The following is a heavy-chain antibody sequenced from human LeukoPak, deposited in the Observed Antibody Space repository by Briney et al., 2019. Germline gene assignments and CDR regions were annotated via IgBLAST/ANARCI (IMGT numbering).Heavy chain of an antibody. J-gene: IGHJ4*02. CDR2: ISGSGDTT. CDR3: ARFGSSGYRDDY. V-gene: IGHV3-23*01. D-gene: IGHD3-22*01. Sequence: GGSLRLSCAASGFTFSSYAMSWVRQAPGKGLEWVSTISGSGDTTYYADSVKGRFTVSRDNSKNTLYLQMNSLRAEDTAVHYCARFGSSGYRDDYWGQGTLVSVSS. CDR1: GFTFSSYA.